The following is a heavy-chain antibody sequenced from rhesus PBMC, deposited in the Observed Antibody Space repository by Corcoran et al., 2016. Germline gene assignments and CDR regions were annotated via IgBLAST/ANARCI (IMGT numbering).Heavy chain of an antibody. V-gene: IGHV4-80*01. CDR2: INGNSGST. CDR3: ARYSSGWFYDY. Sequence: QVQLQESGPGLVKPSETLSLTCAVSGGSFSSYWWSWIRQPPGKGLEWIGEINGNSGSTNYNPSLKSRVTISKDASKNQCDLKLSAVTAADTAVYYGARYSSGWFYDYWGQGVLVTVSS. D-gene: IGHD6-31*01. CDR1: GGSFSSYW. J-gene: IGHJ4*01.